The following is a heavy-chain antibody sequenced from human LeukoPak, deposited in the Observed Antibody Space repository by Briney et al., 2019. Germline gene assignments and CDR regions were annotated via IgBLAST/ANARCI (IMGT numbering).Heavy chain of an antibody. CDR2: INHSGST. J-gene: IGHJ4*02. V-gene: IGHV4-34*01. CDR3: ARTYDFWSGYWVDY. Sequence: SETLSLTCAVYGGSFSGYYWSWIRQPPGKGLEWIGEINHSGSTNYNPSLKSRVTISVDTSKNQFSLKLSSVTAADTAVYYCARTYDFWSGYWVDYWGRGTLVTVSS. CDR1: GGSFSGYY. D-gene: IGHD3-3*01.